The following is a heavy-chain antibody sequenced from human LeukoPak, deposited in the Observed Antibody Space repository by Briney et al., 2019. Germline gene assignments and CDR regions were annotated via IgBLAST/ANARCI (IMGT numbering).Heavy chain of an antibody. Sequence: ASVKVSCKASGYTFTGYYMHWVRQAPGQGLEWMGWINPNSGGTNYAQKFQGRVTMTRDTSISTAYMELSRLRSDDTAVYYCARDLISGYYYYYMDVWGKGTTVTVSS. CDR2: INPNSGGT. J-gene: IGHJ6*03. CDR3: ARDLISGYYYYYMDV. D-gene: IGHD2-8*02. CDR1: GYTFTGYY. V-gene: IGHV1-2*02.